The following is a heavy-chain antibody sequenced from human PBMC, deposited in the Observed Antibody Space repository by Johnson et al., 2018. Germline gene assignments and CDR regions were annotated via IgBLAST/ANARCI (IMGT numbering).Heavy chain of an antibody. CDR1: GFSFNDYA. CDR3: AKDFGFASQKYYGMDV. J-gene: IGHJ6*02. V-gene: IGHV3-9*01. CDR2: ISWHRGRI. D-gene: IGHD3-10*01. Sequence: EVQLVESVGGLVQXGRSLRLSCAASGFSFNDYAMHWVRQAPGKGLEWVAGISWHRGRIVYADSVRGRFTISRDNGKRSLYLQMNSLKTEDTALYYCAKDFGFASQKYYGMDVWGQGTTVTVSS.